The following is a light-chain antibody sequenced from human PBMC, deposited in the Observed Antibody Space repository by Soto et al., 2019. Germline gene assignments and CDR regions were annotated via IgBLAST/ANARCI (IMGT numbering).Light chain of an antibody. Sequence: QSALTQPPSASGSPGQSVTISCTGTSSDVGGYNYVSWYQQHPGKAPKLMIYEVNKRPSGVPDRFSGSKSGNTASLTVSGLQAEDEAYYHCSSYAGSNNFGVSGTGTKVTVL. CDR3: SSYAGSNNFGV. V-gene: IGLV2-8*01. CDR1: SSDVGGYNY. J-gene: IGLJ1*01. CDR2: EVN.